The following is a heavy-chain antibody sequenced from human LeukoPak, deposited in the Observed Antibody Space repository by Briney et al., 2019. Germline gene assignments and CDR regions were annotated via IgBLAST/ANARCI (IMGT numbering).Heavy chain of an antibody. CDR3: AKDTYGGAAGKSLGY. V-gene: IGHV3-43*02. CDR2: ISADGGST. J-gene: IGHJ4*02. CDR1: GFTFDDYA. D-gene: IGHD6-13*01. Sequence: GGSLSLSCAASGFTFDDYAKHWARQAPGKGLKRASFISADGGSTYYAYPLKRRFTITRDNSRNSLYLQMNSLRTEDTALYYCAKDTYGGAAGKSLGYWGQGTLVTVSS.